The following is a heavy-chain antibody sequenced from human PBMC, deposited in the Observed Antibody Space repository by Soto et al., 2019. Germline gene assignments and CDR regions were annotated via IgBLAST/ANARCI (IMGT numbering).Heavy chain of an antibody. Sequence: ASVKVSCKASGYTFTSYYMHWVRQAPGQGLEWMGIINPSGGSTSYAQKFQGRVTMTRDTSTSTVYMELSSLRSEDTAVYYCARDGVVVPGGGYYYYGMDVWGQGTTVTVS. CDR2: INPSGGST. CDR1: GYTFTSYY. J-gene: IGHJ6*02. V-gene: IGHV1-46*01. CDR3: ARDGVVVPGGGYYYYGMDV. D-gene: IGHD2-2*01.